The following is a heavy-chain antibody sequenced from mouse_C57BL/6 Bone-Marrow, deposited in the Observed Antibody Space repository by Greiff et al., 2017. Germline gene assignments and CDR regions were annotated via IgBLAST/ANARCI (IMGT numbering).Heavy chain of an antibody. Sequence: QVQLKESGAELAKPGASVKLSCKASGYTFTSYWMHWVKQRPGQGLEWIGYINPSSGYTKYNQKFKDKATLTADKSSSTAYMQLSSLTYEDSAVYYCASLWLRLAGDYWGQGTTLTVSS. J-gene: IGHJ2*01. CDR2: INPSSGYT. D-gene: IGHD2-2*01. V-gene: IGHV1-7*01. CDR3: ASLWLRLAGDY. CDR1: GYTFTSYW.